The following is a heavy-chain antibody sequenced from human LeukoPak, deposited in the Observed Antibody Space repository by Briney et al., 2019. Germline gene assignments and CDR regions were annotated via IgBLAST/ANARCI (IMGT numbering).Heavy chain of an antibody. CDR1: GFTFSSYV. V-gene: IGHV3-30*04. CDR3: ATKGGGSGRYDYFDY. D-gene: IGHD6-19*01. Sequence: GGSLRLSCEASGFTFSSYVLHWVRQAPAKGLEWVAVISYDGSIKNYADSVKGRFTISRDNSKNTLYLQMNSLRADDTAVYYCATKGGGSGRYDYFDYWGQGTLVAVSS. CDR2: ISYDGSIK. J-gene: IGHJ4*02.